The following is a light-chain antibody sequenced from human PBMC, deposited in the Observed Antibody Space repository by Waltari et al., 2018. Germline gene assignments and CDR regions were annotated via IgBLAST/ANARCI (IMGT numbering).Light chain of an antibody. V-gene: IGLV7-43*01. Sequence: QTVVTQEPSLTVSPGGTVTLTCACTTGPVTSAYYPNLFQQKSGQAPRALIFATNNKHSWTPARFSGSLLGDKAALTLSGVQPEDEADYYCLLHFAGDQVWVFGGGTKLTVL. CDR3: LLHFAGDQVWV. J-gene: IGLJ3*02. CDR1: TGPVTSAYY. CDR2: ATN.